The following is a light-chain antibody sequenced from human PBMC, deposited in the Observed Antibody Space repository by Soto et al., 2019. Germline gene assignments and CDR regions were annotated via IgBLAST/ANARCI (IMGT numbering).Light chain of an antibody. J-gene: IGKJ4*01. V-gene: IGKV3-15*01. Sequence: EIVMTQSPATLSVSPGERATLSCRASQSVSSNLAWYQQKPGQAPRLLIYGAFTMATGIPARFSGSGSGTEFTLTISSLQSEDFAVYYCQQYNNWPLTFGGGTKVEIK. CDR1: QSVSSN. CDR2: GAF. CDR3: QQYNNWPLT.